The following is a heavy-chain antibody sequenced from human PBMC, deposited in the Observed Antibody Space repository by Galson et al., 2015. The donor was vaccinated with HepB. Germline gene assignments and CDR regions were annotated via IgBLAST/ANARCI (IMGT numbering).Heavy chain of an antibody. V-gene: IGHV1-46*03. Sequence: SCKASGSTFTSYSMHWVRQAPGQGLEWMGIINPSTGSTNSAQKLQGRVTMTRDTSTSTVYMELSSLRSEDTAVYYCARVGGVLLWFGEGLDYWGQGTLVTVSS. J-gene: IGHJ4*02. CDR3: ARVGGVLLWFGEGLDY. D-gene: IGHD3-10*01. CDR1: GSTFTSYS. CDR2: INPSTGST.